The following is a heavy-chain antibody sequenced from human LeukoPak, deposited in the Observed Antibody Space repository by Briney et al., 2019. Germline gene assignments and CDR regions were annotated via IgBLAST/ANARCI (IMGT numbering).Heavy chain of an antibody. CDR3: ARPLMHFDWLPFDY. CDR1: GYTFTGYY. Sequence: ASVKVSCKASGYTFTGYYMHWVRQAPGQGLEWMGWINPNSGGTNYAQKFQGRVTMTRDTSISTAYMELSRLRSDDTAVYYCARPLMHFDWLPFDYWGQGTLVTVSS. J-gene: IGHJ4*02. V-gene: IGHV1-2*02. CDR2: INPNSGGT. D-gene: IGHD3-9*01.